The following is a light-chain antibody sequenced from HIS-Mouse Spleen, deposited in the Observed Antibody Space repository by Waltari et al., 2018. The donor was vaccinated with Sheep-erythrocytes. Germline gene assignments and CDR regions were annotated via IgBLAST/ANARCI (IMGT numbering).Light chain of an antibody. Sequence: QSALTQAASVSGPPGQSITIPCTGTSSDVGSYNLVSWYQQHPGKAPKLMIYEGSKRPSGVSNRFSGSKSGNTASLTISGLQAEDEADYYCCSYAGSSTPWVFGGGTKLTVL. CDR3: CSYAGSSTPWV. CDR2: EGS. CDR1: SSDVGSYNL. J-gene: IGLJ3*02. V-gene: IGLV2-23*01.